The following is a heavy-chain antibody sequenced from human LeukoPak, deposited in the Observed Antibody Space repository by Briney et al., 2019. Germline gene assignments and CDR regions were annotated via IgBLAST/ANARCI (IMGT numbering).Heavy chain of an antibody. D-gene: IGHD6-13*01. CDR1: GGSISSSNW. Sequence: SETLSLTCAVSGGSISSSNWWSWVRQPPGKGLEWIGEIYHSGSTNYNPSLKSRVTISLDTSKNQFSLKMNSVTAADTAVYFCARMVGATAGIHWGQGTLVTVSS. J-gene: IGHJ4*02. V-gene: IGHV4-4*02. CDR3: ARMVGATAGIH. CDR2: IYHSGST.